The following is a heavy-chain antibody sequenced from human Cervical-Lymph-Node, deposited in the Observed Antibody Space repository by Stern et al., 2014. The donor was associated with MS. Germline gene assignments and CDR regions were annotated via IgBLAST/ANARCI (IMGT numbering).Heavy chain of an antibody. V-gene: IGHV5-51*01. J-gene: IGHJ5*02. CDR3: ARSREQLVPSWFDP. Sequence: VQLVQSGAEVKKSGESLRISCQGSGYNFPTYWIGWLRQMPGQGLELIGIIYPGDSDTRYSPSFEGQVTISADKAISTAYLQWNSLNASDTAMYYCARSREQLVPSWFDPWGQGTLVTVSS. D-gene: IGHD1/OR15-1a*01. CDR1: GYNFPTYW. CDR2: IYPGDSDT.